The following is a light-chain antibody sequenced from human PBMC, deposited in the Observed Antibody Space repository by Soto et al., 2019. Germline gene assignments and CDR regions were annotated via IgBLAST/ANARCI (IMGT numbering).Light chain of an antibody. J-gene: IGKJ2*01. V-gene: IGKV3-20*01. Sequence: EIVLTQPPGTRSLSPGEIATLSCRASQSVSASYLAWYQRKPGQAPSLLIYGASNRPTGVPDRFSGSGSGTDFTLSISGLAPEDFAVFSGVHYGDSPPDTCGQGTKLEIK. CDR1: QSVSASY. CDR3: VHYGDSPPDT. CDR2: GAS.